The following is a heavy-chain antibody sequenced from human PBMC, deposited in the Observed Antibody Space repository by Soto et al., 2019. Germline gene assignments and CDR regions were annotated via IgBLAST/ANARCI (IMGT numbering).Heavy chain of an antibody. CDR2: IYNTGST. D-gene: IGHD2-2*01. V-gene: IGHV4-59*12. Sequence: QVQVQESGPGLVKPSETPSLTCTVSGVSISRYYWSWIRQPPGKALEWIGYIYNTGSTNYNPSLKGRVTISIDSSKNQFSLKLTSVTAADTAVYYCAMVPAAPHWVYYFGMDVWGQGTTVTVSS. CDR1: GVSISRYY. J-gene: IGHJ6*02. CDR3: AMVPAAPHWVYYFGMDV.